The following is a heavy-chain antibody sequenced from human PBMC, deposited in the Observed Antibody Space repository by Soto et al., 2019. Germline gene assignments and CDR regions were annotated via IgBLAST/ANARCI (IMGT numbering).Heavy chain of an antibody. CDR2: ISYDGSNK. D-gene: IGHD5-18*01. J-gene: IGHJ6*02. Sequence: QVQLVESGGGVVQPGRSLRLSCAASGFTFSSYGMHWVRQAPGKGLEWVAVISYDGSNKYYADSVKGRFTISRDNSKNTLYLQINRLRAEDTAVYYCAKEEGGYTYVGQPPGYYGMDVWGQGTTVTVSS. CDR1: GFTFSSYG. V-gene: IGHV3-30*18. CDR3: AKEEGGYTYVGQPPGYYGMDV.